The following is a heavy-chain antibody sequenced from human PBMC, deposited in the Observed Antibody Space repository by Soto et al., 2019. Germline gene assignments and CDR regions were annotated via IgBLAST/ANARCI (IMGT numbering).Heavy chain of an antibody. CDR2: IISNDDK. V-gene: IGHV2-26*01. Sequence: SGPTLVNPTETLTLTCSVSGFSLTDTRMGVSWIRQAPGKALEWLAHIISNDDKSYSTSLKSRLTISKDTSKSQVVLRMTNMDPVDTGRYYCARALFYSDSDGYYFEFDYWGPGTLVTVSS. CDR3: ARALFYSDSDGYYFEFDY. D-gene: IGHD3-22*01. J-gene: IGHJ4*02. CDR1: GFSLTDTRMG.